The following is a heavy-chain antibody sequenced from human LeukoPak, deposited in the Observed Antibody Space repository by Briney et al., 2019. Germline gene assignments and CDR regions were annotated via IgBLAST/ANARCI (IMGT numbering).Heavy chain of an antibody. CDR3: ARGSGSSSLIDY. Sequence: GGSLRLSCVGSGFSFISVWLNWVRQTPGKGLEWVGRIKNEHYGGTADYNEAIKGRFTISRDDSKNTLYLQMNSLRAEDTAVYYCARGSGSSSLIDYWGQGTLVTVSS. CDR2: IKNEHYGGTA. CDR1: GFSFISVW. J-gene: IGHJ4*02. V-gene: IGHV3-15*07. D-gene: IGHD6-13*01.